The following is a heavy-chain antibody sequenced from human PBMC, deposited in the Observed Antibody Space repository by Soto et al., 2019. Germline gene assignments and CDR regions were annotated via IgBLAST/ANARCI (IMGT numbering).Heavy chain of an antibody. J-gene: IGHJ4*02. CDR3: ARDIGSIAARGFDY. CDR2: IWYDGSNK. V-gene: IGHV3-33*01. CDR1: GFTFSSYG. Sequence: GGSLRLSCSASGFTFSSYGLHWVRQAPGKGLEWVAVIWYDGSNKYYADSVKGRFTISRDNSKNTLYLQMNSLRAEDTAVYYCARDIGSIAARGFDYWGQGT. D-gene: IGHD6-6*01.